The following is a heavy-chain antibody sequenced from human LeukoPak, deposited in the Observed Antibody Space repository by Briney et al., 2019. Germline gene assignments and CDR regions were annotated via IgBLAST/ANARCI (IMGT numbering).Heavy chain of an antibody. CDR2: IYSGGST. J-gene: IGHJ4*02. V-gene: IGHV3-53*01. Sequence: GGSLRLSCAASGFTVSSNYMSWVRQAPGKGLEWVSVIYSGGSTYYADSVKGRFTISRDNSKNTLYLQTSSLRAEDTAVYYCARASTTVPSLLDHWGRGTLVTVSS. CDR1: GFTVSSNY. CDR3: ARASTTVPSLLDH. D-gene: IGHD4-17*01.